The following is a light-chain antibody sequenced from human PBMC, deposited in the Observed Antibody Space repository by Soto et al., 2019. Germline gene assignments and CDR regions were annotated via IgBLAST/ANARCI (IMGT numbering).Light chain of an antibody. CDR1: SSDVGYYNY. CDR3: SSYTSSSTVV. J-gene: IGLJ2*01. V-gene: IGLV2-14*01. Sequence: QSALTQPASVSASPGQSITISCTGTSSDVGYYNYVSWYQQHPGKAPKLMIYEVSDRPSGVSNRFSGSKSGNTASLTISGLQAEDEADYYCSSYTSSSTVVFGGGTKVTVL. CDR2: EVS.